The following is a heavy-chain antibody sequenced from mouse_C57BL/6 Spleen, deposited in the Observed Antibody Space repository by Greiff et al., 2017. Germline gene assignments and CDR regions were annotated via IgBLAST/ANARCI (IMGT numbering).Heavy chain of an antibody. D-gene: IGHD2-5*01. CDR2: INPGSGGT. CDR3: AKRGSNYNAMDY. J-gene: IGHJ4*01. V-gene: IGHV1-54*01. Sequence: QVQLQQSGAELVRPGTSVKVSCKASGYAFTNYLIEWVKQRPGQGLEWIGVINPGSGGTNYNEKFKGKATLTADKSSSTAYMQLSSLTSEDSAVYVCAKRGSNYNAMDYGGQGTSVTVSS. CDR1: GYAFTNYL.